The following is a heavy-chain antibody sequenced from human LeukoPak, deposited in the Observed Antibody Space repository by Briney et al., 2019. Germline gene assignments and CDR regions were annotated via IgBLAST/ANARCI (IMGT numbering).Heavy chain of an antibody. Sequence: SETLSLTCTVSGGSISSYYWSWIRQPPGKGLEWIGYIYYSGSTNYNPSLKSRVTISVDTSKNQFSLKLSSVTAADTAVYYCARRYQLLSVNWFDPWGQGTLVTVSS. V-gene: IGHV4-59*01. CDR3: ARRYQLLSVNWFDP. J-gene: IGHJ5*02. D-gene: IGHD2-2*01. CDR2: IYYSGST. CDR1: GGSISSYY.